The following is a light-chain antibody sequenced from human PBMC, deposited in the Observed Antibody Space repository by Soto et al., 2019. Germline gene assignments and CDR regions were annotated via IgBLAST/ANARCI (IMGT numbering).Light chain of an antibody. CDR1: QSFALA. CDR3: QQRTDRPPWT. CDR2: DAS. J-gene: IGKJ1*01. V-gene: IGKV3-11*01. Sequence: EIVLTQSPATLSLSPGEKATFPSRAIQSFALAIAWYQQKPGRAPRPLIFDASQRATGIPARFRGSGSGTDFTLSISSLEPEDFAVYYCQQRTDRPPWTFGQGTKVESK.